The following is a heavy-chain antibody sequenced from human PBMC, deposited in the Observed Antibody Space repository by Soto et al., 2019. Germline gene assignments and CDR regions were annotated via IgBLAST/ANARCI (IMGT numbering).Heavy chain of an antibody. CDR1: GGTFSSHT. CDR3: AITHYTGYAFLVTYGLDV. Sequence: QVQLVQSGAEVKKPGSSVKVSCKASGGTFSSHTINWLRQAPGQGLEWMGGTIPNFGTINYAQKFRGRITITADKSTSKAYMEPNSLRSEDTAMYYCAITHYTGYAFLVTYGLDVWGQGTTVAVSS. D-gene: IGHD5-12*01. CDR2: TIPNFGTI. J-gene: IGHJ6*02. V-gene: IGHV1-69*06.